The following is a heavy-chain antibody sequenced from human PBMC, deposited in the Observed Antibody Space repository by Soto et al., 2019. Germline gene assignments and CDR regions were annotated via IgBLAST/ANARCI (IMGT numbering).Heavy chain of an antibody. Sequence: QVQLVQSGAEVKTPRSSVKVSCKASGGIFTRYDIRWVRQAPGQGLEWMGAIIPIFGTANYAQKFQGRVTITADATTSTAYMELSSLRSEDTAMYYCAINEGRDVSTFDYWGQGTLVTVSS. D-gene: IGHD3-10*02. CDR3: AINEGRDVSTFDY. V-gene: IGHV1-69*01. CDR1: GGIFTRYD. J-gene: IGHJ4*02. CDR2: IIPIFGTA.